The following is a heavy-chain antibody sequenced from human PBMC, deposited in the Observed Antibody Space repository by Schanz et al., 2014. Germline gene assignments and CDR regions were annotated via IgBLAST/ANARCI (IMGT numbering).Heavy chain of an antibody. V-gene: IGHV3-66*02. D-gene: IGHD2-2*01. Sequence: EVQLVESGGGLVQPGGSLRLSCAASGFTVNTNYMSWVRQAPGKGLEWVSAISGSGGDTYYADSVKGRFTISRDESKNTLYLQMNSLRAEDTAVYYCAREDGTSNTRCFDYWGQGTLVSVSA. CDR2: SGSGGDT. CDR1: GFTVNTNY. CDR3: AREDGTSNTRCFDY. J-gene: IGHJ4*02.